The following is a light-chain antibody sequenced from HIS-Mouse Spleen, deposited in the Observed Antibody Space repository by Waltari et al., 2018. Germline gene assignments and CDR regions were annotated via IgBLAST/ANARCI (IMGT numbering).Light chain of an antibody. V-gene: IGLV2-23*01. CDR3: CSYAGSSTWV. Sequence: QSALPQPSSVSGSPGQSLPISCTGPSSDVGSYNLSSWYQQHPGKAPKLMIYEGSKRPSGVSNRFSGSKSGNTASLTISGLQAEDEADYYCCSYAGSSTWVFGGGTKLTVL. J-gene: IGLJ3*02. CDR2: EGS. CDR1: SSDVGSYNL.